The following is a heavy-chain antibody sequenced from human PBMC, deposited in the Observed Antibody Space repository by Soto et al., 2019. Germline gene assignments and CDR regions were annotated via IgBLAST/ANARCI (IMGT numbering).Heavy chain of an antibody. Sequence: QVQLVDSGGGVVQPGRSLRLSCAVSGFTVSTYGMHWVRQAPGKGLEWVAVISRDGGTKYYADSVKGRFTISRDNSRNTLFLEMNSLRGDDMAVYYCTGEVASGYWGQGTLVTVSS. V-gene: IGHV3-30*03. CDR2: ISRDGGTK. CDR1: GFTVSTYG. D-gene: IGHD2-8*02. CDR3: TGEVASGY. J-gene: IGHJ4*02.